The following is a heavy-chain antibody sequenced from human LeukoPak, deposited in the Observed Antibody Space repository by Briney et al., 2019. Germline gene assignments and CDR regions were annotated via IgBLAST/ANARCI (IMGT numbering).Heavy chain of an antibody. J-gene: IGHJ4*02. Sequence: GGSLRLSCAASGFTFDDYAMYWVRQAPGKGLEWVSAISAGGGSAYYADSVKGRFTISRDNAKNTLYLQMNNLRAEDTAMYYCARDQRVTGRPDIDYWGQGTLVIVSS. CDR1: GFTFDDYA. CDR2: ISAGGGSA. V-gene: IGHV3-43*02. CDR3: ARDQRVTGRPDIDY. D-gene: IGHD6-6*01.